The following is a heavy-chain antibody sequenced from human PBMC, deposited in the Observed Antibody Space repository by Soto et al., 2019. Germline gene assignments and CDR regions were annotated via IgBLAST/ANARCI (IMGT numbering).Heavy chain of an antibody. D-gene: IGHD2-15*01. CDR1: GYTFTSYG. V-gene: IGHV1-18*04. CDR2: ISGYNDNT. J-gene: IGHJ6*02. Sequence: QVPLVQSGAEVKKPGASVKVSCKASGYTFTSYGINWVRQAPGQGLEWMGWISGYNDNTNYARRLQGRVSMTTDTATSTAYMELRSLRSDDTAVYYCARNVTRIADSYYGMDVWGQGTTVTVSS. CDR3: ARNVTRIADSYYGMDV.